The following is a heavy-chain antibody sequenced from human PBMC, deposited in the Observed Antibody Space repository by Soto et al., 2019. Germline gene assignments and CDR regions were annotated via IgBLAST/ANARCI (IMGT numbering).Heavy chain of an antibody. CDR2: IIPIFATA. V-gene: IGHV1-69*13. J-gene: IGHJ4*02. Sequence: SVKVSCKASGGTFSSYAINWVRQAPGQGLEWMGGIIPIFATADYAQKFQGRVTITADESTSTAYMELRSLRSDDTAVYYCARDGGWQPDYWGQGTLVTVSS. D-gene: IGHD6-19*01. CDR1: GGTFSSYA. CDR3: ARDGGWQPDY.